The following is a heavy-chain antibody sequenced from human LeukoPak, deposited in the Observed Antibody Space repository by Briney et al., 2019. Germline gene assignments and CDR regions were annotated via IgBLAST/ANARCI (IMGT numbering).Heavy chain of an antibody. V-gene: IGHV3-23*01. J-gene: IGHJ4*02. CDR1: GFTFSSYA. CDR3: ATYYYDSSDYYV. Sequence: PGGSLRPSCAASGFTFSSYAMSWVRQAPGKGLEWVSAISGSGGSTYYADSVKGRFTISRDNSKNTLYLQMNSLRAEDTAVYYCATYYYDSSDYYVWGQGTLVTVSS. D-gene: IGHD3-22*01. CDR2: ISGSGGST.